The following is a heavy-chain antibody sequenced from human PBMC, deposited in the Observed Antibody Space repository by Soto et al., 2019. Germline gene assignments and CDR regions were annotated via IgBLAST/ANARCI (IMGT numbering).Heavy chain of an antibody. V-gene: IGHV4-4*02. J-gene: IGHJ5*02. D-gene: IGHD2-2*01. CDR2: MHHSGTT. CDR3: ARVRQYCSATSCYLDP. CDR1: GYSISSTNW. Sequence: SETLSLTCGVSGYSISSTNWWHWVRQPPGKGLEWIGEMHHSGTTNYNPSLKSRVAISVDKSKNQFSLKLNSVTAADTAVYYCARVRQYCSATSCYLDPWGQGTLVTVSS.